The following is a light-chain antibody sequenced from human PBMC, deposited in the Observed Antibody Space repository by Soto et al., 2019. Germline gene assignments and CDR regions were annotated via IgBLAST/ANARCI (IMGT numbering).Light chain of an antibody. V-gene: IGLV2-8*01. J-gene: IGLJ1*01. CDR3: SSYAGSDNPSV. Sequence: HPPSASGSPGPAVTIACTGTSGDVGGYDYVSWYQQHPVKAPKLMIYEVTKRPLGVPDRFSGSKSGNTASLTVSGLQAEDEADYYCSSYAGSDNPSVFGTGTKV. CDR2: EVT. CDR1: SGDVGGYDY.